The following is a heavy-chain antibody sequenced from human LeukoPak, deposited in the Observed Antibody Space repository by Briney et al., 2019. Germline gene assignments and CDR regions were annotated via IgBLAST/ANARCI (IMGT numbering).Heavy chain of an antibody. CDR1: GPSIRSYF. Sequence: PQTLSLTSRVSGPSIRSYFWSWIRQSPGKGLEWNDISNFNPSLESRVTILVDRSKSQFSLKLRSVTAADTAVYYCARGLVLATDDAFDIWGPGTMVTVSS. CDR2: IS. CDR3: ARGLVLATDDAFDI. D-gene: IGHD5-12*01. J-gene: IGHJ3*02. V-gene: IGHV4-59*01.